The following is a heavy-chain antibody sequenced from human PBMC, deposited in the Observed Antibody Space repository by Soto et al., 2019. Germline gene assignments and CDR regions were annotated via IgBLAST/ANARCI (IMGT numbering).Heavy chain of an antibody. CDR2: IKGINDGGTT. CDR1: GLSFTTAW. V-gene: IGHV3-15*01. CDR3: TTDRGIAIRPLFDY. Sequence: EVQLVESGGGLVKTGGSLRLSCAASGLSFTTAWMGWARQAPGKGLEWVGRIKGINDGGTTEFAAPVKGRFSISTDASRNTLYLQMNSLKTEDTAVYYCTTDRGIAIRPLFDYWGQGVLVLVSS. D-gene: IGHD6-6*01. J-gene: IGHJ4*02.